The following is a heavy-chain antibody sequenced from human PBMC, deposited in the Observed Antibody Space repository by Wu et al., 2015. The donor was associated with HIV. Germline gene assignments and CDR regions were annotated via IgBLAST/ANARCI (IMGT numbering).Heavy chain of an antibody. V-gene: IGHV1-69*05. J-gene: IGHJ6*02. Sequence: QVQLVQSGAEVKKPGSSVKVSCKASGGTFSSYAISWVRQAPGQGLEWMGGIIPIFGTANYAQKFQGRVTITTDESTSTAYMELSSLRSEDTAVYYCARDLPXYYDYFVLGYYLVSGGYGTSWGQGTTVTVSS. CDR2: IIPIFGTA. D-gene: IGHD3-22*01. CDR3: ARDLPXYYDYFVLGYYLVSGGYGTS. CDR1: GGTFSSYA.